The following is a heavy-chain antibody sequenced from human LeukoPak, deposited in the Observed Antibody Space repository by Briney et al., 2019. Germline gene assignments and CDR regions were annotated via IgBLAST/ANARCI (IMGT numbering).Heavy chain of an antibody. J-gene: IGHJ6*03. CDR3: ARDLEQQRPIPTIYMAV. Sequence: SVKVSCKASGGISSSYAISWVRQAAGGGLEWMGGIIPIFGTANYTQKFKGRVTITPEESTSTANMELSSLRAEDTAAYCCARDLEQQRPIPTIYMAVWGKGTTVTVSS. V-gene: IGHV1-69*01. D-gene: IGHD6-13*01. CDR1: GGISSSYA. CDR2: IIPIFGTA.